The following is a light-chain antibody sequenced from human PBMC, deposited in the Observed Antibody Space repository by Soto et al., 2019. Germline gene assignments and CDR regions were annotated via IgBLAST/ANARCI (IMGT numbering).Light chain of an antibody. J-gene: IGKJ1*01. CDR3: QQMYSAPRT. CDR2: AAS. CDR1: QTISNY. Sequence: DIQMTQSPSSLSASVGDRVTITCRASQTISNYLNWYQQKQGKAPKLLIYAASSLQSGVPSRFSGSGSGADYTLTISSLQPEDFATYFCQQMYSAPRTFGQGTKVEIK. V-gene: IGKV1-39*01.